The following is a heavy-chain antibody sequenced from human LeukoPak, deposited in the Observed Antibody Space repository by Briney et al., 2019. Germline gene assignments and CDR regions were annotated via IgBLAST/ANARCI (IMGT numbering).Heavy chain of an antibody. CDR3: ARGTFGNWNLDY. D-gene: IGHD1-1*01. J-gene: IGHJ4*02. V-gene: IGHV4-30-2*01. Sequence: SQTLSLTCTVSGGSISSGGYYWSWIRQPPGKGLEWIGYIYHSGSTYYNPSLKSRVTISVDRSKNQFSLKLGSVTAADTAVYYCARGTFGNWNLDYWGQGTLVTVSS. CDR2: IYHSGST. CDR1: GGSISSGGYY.